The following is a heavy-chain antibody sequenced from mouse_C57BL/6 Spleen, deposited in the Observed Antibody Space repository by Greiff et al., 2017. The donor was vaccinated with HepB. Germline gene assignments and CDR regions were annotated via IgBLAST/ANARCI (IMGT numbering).Heavy chain of an antibody. J-gene: IGHJ4*01. V-gene: IGHV1-61*01. Sequence: VQLQQPGAELVRPGSSVKLSCKASGYTFTSYWMDWVKQRPGQGLEWIGNIYPSDSETHYNQKFKDKATLTVDKSSSTAYMQLSSLTSEDSAVYYCARGGDGYDGYYYAMDYWGQGTSVTVSS. CDR3: ARGGDGYDGYYYAMDY. CDR2: IYPSDSET. CDR1: GYTFTSYW. D-gene: IGHD2-2*01.